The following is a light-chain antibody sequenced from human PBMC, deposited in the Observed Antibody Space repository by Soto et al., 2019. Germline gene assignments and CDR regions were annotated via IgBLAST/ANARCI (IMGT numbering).Light chain of an antibody. J-gene: IGLJ2*01. CDR2: NTY. Sequence: QSVLTQPPSASGTPGQSVTISCSGSNSNIGSNTVNWYQHLPGTAPKLLIYNTYRWPSGVPDRFSASKSGTSASLAISGLQSEDEADYYCAAWDDSLNHGVFGGGTKLTVL. CDR3: AAWDDSLNHGV. V-gene: IGLV1-44*01. CDR1: NSNIGSNT.